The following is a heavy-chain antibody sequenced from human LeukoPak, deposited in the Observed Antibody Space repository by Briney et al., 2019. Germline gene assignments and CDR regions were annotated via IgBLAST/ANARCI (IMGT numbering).Heavy chain of an antibody. CDR3: ARENTYYDILTGYYSYYFDY. Sequence: PGGSLRLSCAASGFTFSSYSMNWVRQAPGKGLEWVSSISSSSSYIYYADSVKGRFTISRDNAKNSLYLQMNSLRAEDTAVYYCARENTYYDILTGYYSYYFDYWGQGTLVTVSS. CDR2: ISSSSSYI. D-gene: IGHD3-9*01. J-gene: IGHJ4*02. CDR1: GFTFSSYS. V-gene: IGHV3-21*01.